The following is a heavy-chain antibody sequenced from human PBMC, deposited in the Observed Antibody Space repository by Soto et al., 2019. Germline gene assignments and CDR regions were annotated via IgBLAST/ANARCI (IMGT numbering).Heavy chain of an antibody. CDR3: ARDITMIVVVPAY. CDR2: ISAYNGNT. V-gene: IGHV1-18*04. Sequence: ASGRVSCKASGYTFTSYGISWVGKAPGQGLEWMGWISAYNGNTNYAQKLQGRVTMTTDTSTSTAYMELRSLRSDDTAVYYCARDITMIVVVPAYWGQGTLVTVSS. J-gene: IGHJ4*02. D-gene: IGHD3-22*01. CDR1: GYTFTSYG.